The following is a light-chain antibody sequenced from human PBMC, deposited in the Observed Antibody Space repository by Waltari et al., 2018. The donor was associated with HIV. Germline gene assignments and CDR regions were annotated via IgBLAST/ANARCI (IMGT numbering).Light chain of an antibody. Sequence: QSALTQPPSASGSPGQSVTIPCTGTSSDVGGYNYVSWYQQHPGKAPKLMIYEVSNVPSGVPCRFSGSGSGNTASLTVSGLQADDEADYYCSSYTGSDNLVFGGGTKLTVL. V-gene: IGLV2-8*01. CDR2: EVS. CDR3: SSYTGSDNLV. J-gene: IGLJ2*01. CDR1: SSDVGGYNY.